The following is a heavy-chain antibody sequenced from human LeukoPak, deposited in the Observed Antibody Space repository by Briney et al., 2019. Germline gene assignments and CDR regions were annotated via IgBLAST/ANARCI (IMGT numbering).Heavy chain of an antibody. V-gene: IGHV3-20*04. CDR1: GFTFDDYV. J-gene: IGHJ6*03. D-gene: IGHD3-16*01. CDR3: AKAPRFGDHATEYYYYYMHV. CDR2: INWNGGST. Sequence: GGSLRLSCAASGFTFDDYVMSWVRQAPGKGLEWVSGINWNGGSTGYGDSVKGRFTISRDNSNNTLYLQMNSLRAEDTAVYYCAKAPRFGDHATEYYYYYMHVWGKGTTVTVSS.